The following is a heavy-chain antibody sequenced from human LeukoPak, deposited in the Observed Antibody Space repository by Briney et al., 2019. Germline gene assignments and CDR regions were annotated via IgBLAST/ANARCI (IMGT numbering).Heavy chain of an antibody. V-gene: IGHV3-21*01. D-gene: IGHD2-21*02. Sequence: PGGPLRLSCAASGFTFSSYSMNWVRQAPGKGLEWVSSISSSSSYIYYADSVKGRFTISRDNAKNSLYLQMNSLRAEDTAVYYCARRDWGYFDYWGQGTLVTVSS. J-gene: IGHJ4*02. CDR1: GFTFSSYS. CDR3: ARRDWGYFDY. CDR2: ISSSSSYI.